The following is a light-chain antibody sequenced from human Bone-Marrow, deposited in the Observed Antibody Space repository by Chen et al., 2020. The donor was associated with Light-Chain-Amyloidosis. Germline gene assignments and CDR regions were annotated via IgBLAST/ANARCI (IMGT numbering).Light chain of an antibody. V-gene: IGLV2-14*01. CDR2: EVT. CDR3: GSYSIPNTLV. CDR1: SSDVGGDNH. J-gene: IGLJ1*01. Sequence: QSALTQPASVSGSPGQSITISCTGTSSDVGGDNHVSWYQQHPDKAPKLMIYEVTNRPSWVPDRFSGSKSGNAASLPISGLQTEDEAHYFCGSYSIPNTLVFGSGTRVTVL.